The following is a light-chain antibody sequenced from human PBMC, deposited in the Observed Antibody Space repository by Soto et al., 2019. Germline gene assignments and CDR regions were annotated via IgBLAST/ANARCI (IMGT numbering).Light chain of an antibody. J-gene: IGKJ5*01. CDR1: QSVSTY. CDR3: QQRSNWPPIT. Sequence: EIVLTQSPATLSLSPGERATLSCRASQSVSTYLDWYQQKPGQAPRLLIFDASNRATGIPARFSGSGSGTDFTLTISSLVPEDFAMYYCQQRSNWPPITFGQGTRLEIK. V-gene: IGKV3-11*01. CDR2: DAS.